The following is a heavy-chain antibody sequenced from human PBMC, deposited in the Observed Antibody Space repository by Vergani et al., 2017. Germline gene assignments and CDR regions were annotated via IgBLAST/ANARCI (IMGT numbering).Heavy chain of an antibody. D-gene: IGHD3-22*01. V-gene: IGHV3-30*18. CDR1: GFTFSSYG. CDR3: AKDPGGDYDSSGYYYYYYDMDV. J-gene: IGHJ6*03. CDR2: ISYDGSNK. Sequence: QVQLVESGGGVVQPGRSLRLSCAASGFTFSSYGMHWVRQAPGKGLEWVAVISYDGSNKYYADSVKGRFTISRDNSKNTLYLQMNSLRAEDTAVYYCAKDPGGDYDSSGYYYYYYDMDVWGKGTTVTVSS.